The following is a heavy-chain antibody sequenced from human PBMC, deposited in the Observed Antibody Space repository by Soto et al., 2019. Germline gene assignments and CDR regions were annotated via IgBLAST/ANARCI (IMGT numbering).Heavy chain of an antibody. CDR1: GFTFNTYG. J-gene: IGHJ4*02. V-gene: IGHV3-33*01. CDR3: ARELRAVTGTLAY. Sequence: QVQLVESGGGVVQPGRSLRLSCAASGFTFNTYGMHWVRQAPGKGLEWVAVIWHDGGKKYYADSAKGRFTISRDNSKNTLLRQMNSLRAEDTAVYYCARELRAVTGTLAYGGKGPLVTVSS. CDR2: IWHDGGKK. D-gene: IGHD4-4*01.